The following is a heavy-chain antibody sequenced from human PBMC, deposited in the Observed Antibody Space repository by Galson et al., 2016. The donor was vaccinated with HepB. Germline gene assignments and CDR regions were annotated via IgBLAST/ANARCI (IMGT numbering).Heavy chain of an antibody. Sequence: SLRLSCAASGFSFNTSGMHWVRQAPGTGLEWAALIWYDGSTKYYVDSVKGRFTISRNNSQNTLYLQMNSLSAEDTAVYYCARFGTGLDYWGQGTLVTVSS. V-gene: IGHV3-33*01. CDR1: GFSFNTSG. CDR3: ARFGTGLDY. D-gene: IGHD3/OR15-3a*01. J-gene: IGHJ4*02. CDR2: IWYDGSTK.